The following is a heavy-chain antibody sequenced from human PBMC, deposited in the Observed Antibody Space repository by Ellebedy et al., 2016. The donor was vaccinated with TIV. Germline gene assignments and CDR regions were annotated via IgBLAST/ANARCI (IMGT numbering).Heavy chain of an antibody. J-gene: IGHJ4*02. CDR2: IIQSGTM. CDR3: ARGIYGSGSVDY. D-gene: IGHD3-10*01. CDR1: GGSISSGDYY. V-gene: IGHV4-39*07. Sequence: SETVSLTCTVSGGSISSGDYYWSWIRQPPGKGLEWIGEIIQSGTMNYSPSLKSRVTISVDKSKNQFSLRLSSVTAADTTVYFCARGIYGSGSVDYWGQGTLVTVSS.